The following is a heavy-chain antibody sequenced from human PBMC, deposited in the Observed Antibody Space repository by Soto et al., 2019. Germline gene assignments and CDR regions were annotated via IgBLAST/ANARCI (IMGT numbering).Heavy chain of an antibody. D-gene: IGHD3-16*01. CDR2: IYYSGST. CDR3: ARVPRTYYDYIWGPSNYFDY. V-gene: IGHV4-31*03. J-gene: IGHJ4*02. Sequence: QVQLQESGPGLVKPSQTLSLTCTVSGGSISSGGYYWSWIRQHPGKGLEWIGYIYYSGSTYYNPSLTSRVTISVDTSKNQFSLKLSSVTAADTAVYYCARVPRTYYDYIWGPSNYFDYWGQGTLVTVSS. CDR1: GGSISSGGYY.